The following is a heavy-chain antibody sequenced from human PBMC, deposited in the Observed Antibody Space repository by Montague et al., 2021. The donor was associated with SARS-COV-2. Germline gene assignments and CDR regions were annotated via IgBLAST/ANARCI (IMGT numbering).Heavy chain of an antibody. J-gene: IGHJ5*02. V-gene: IGHV4-4*07. CDR2: VTTSGTT. Sequence: SETLSLTCAVSGGSITGFSWSWVRQPSGKGLEWIGRVTTSGTTNXIPSCRSRVTMSFDTSKNQFSLNLNSVTAADTAIYYCARTPTRPLSLDPWGQGTLVTVSS. CDR1: GGSITGFS. D-gene: IGHD6-6*01. CDR3: ARTPTRPLSLDP.